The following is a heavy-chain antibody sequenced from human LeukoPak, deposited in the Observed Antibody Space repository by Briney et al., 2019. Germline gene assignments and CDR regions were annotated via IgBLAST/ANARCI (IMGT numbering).Heavy chain of an antibody. V-gene: IGHV3-66*01. CDR2: IYSGGST. J-gene: IGHJ4*02. CDR3: ARDRGNWNDEGVPLFVY. D-gene: IGHD1-1*01. Sequence: LSGGSLRLSCAASGFTVSNNYMSWVRQAPGKGLEWVSVIYSGGSTYYADSVKGRFTISRDNSKKTLYLQMNSLRAEDTAVYYCARDRGNWNDEGVPLFVYWGQGTLVTVSS. CDR1: GFTVSNNY.